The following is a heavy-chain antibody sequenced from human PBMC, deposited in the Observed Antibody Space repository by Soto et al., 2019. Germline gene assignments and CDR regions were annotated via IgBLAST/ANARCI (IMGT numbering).Heavy chain of an antibody. Sequence: EVQLLESGGGLVQPGGSLRLSCAASGFTFSSYAMSWVRQAPGKGLEWVSAISGSGGTTYYADSVKGRFTFSRDNSKNTLYLQMNSLRAEETAVYYFAKTANGWFSAFAIWGQGTMVTVSS. V-gene: IGHV3-23*01. J-gene: IGHJ3*02. CDR3: AKTANGWFSAFAI. CDR1: GFTFSSYA. D-gene: IGHD6-19*01. CDR2: ISGSGGTT.